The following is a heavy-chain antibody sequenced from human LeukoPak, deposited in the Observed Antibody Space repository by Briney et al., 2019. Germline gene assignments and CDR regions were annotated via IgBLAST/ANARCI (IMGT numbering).Heavy chain of an antibody. Sequence: GGSLRLSCAASGFTFDDYGMSWGRQAPGKGVEWVSGINWNGGSTVYEDSVKGGFTIPRDNAKNSLYLQMNSLRAEDTALYYCARSVAASRDYWGQGTLVTVSS. D-gene: IGHD2-15*01. V-gene: IGHV3-20*04. CDR1: GFTFDDYG. CDR3: ARSVAASRDY. J-gene: IGHJ4*02. CDR2: INWNGGST.